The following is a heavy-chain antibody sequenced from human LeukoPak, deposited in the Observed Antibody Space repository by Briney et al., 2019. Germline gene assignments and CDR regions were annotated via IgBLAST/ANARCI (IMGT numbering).Heavy chain of an antibody. CDR3: AKDRGWRFDF. Sequence: GGSLRLSCAAFGFTFSSYAMSWVRQAPGKGLEWVSAISGSGGSTYYADSVKGRFTISRDNSKNTLYLQMSRLRAEDTVVDYCAKDRGWRFDFGGQGTLVTVSS. V-gene: IGHV3-23*01. D-gene: IGHD6-19*01. J-gene: IGHJ4*02. CDR1: GFTFSSYA. CDR2: ISGSGGST.